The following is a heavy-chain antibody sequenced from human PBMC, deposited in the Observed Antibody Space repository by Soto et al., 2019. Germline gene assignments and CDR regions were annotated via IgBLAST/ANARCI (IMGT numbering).Heavy chain of an antibody. J-gene: IGHJ5*02. CDR2: IYHSGST. Sequence: ASETLSLTCAVSGGSISSSNWWSWVRQPPGKGLEWIGEIYHSGSTNYNPSLKSRVTISVDKSKNQFSLKLSSVTAADTAVYYCARVVWFGEFNWFDPWGQGTLVTVSS. CDR1: GGSISSSNW. V-gene: IGHV4-4*02. CDR3: ARVVWFGEFNWFDP. D-gene: IGHD3-10*01.